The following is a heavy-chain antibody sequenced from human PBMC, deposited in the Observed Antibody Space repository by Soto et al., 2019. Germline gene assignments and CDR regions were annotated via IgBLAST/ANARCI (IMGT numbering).Heavy chain of an antibody. CDR3: AKGRTIPATSPKYLQN. V-gene: IGHV3-9*01. CDR1: GFTFHDYV. J-gene: IGHJ1*01. Sequence: EVQLVESGGGLVQPGGSLRLSCAASGFTFHDYVMLWVRQAPGKGLEWVSAITWDGGDVNYADSVKGRFTISRDNAKNSLYLQMSSLRPEDTALYYCAKGRTIPATSPKYLQNWGQGTLVTVSS. D-gene: IGHD2-2*01. CDR2: ITWDGGDV.